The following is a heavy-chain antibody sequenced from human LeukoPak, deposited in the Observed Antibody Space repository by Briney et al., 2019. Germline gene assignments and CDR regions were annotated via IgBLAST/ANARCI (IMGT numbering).Heavy chain of an antibody. CDR1: AFTFSNYA. CDR2: ISVSSRT. D-gene: IGHD3-3*01. CDR3: AKDWPSEWQQLPDYDAVDV. Sequence: AGSLTRSCAAYAFTFSNYAMTWVRQAPGKGREWVSTISVSSRTFYADSVKGRFTISRDNSKTTLFLQMNGLRADDTAVYYCAKDWPSEWQQLPDYDAVDVWGRGTMAAVSS. V-gene: IGHV3-23*01. J-gene: IGHJ3*01.